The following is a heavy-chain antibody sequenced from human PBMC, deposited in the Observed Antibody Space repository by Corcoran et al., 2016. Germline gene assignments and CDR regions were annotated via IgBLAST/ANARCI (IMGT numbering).Heavy chain of an antibody. D-gene: IGHD5-12*01. Sequence: QVQLQQWGAGLLKPSETLSLTCAVYGGSFSGYYWSWIRQPPGKGLEWIGEINHSGSTNYNPSLKSRVTISVETSKNQFSLKLSSVTAADTAVYYCARFYRRRGYSGYGYYFDYWGQGTLVTVSS. CDR3: ARFYRRRGYSGYGYYFDY. CDR2: INHSGST. CDR1: GGSFSGYY. V-gene: IGHV4-34*01. J-gene: IGHJ4*02.